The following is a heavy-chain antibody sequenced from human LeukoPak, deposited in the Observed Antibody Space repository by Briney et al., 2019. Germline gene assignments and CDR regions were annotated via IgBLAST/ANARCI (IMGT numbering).Heavy chain of an antibody. V-gene: IGHV4-34*01. CDR1: GGSFSDYY. J-gene: IGHJ4*02. CDR2: INHSGST. CDR3: ARMLVYDAGGEAFDC. Sequence: SETLSLTCAVYGGSFSDYYWSWIRQPPGKGLEWIGEINHSGSTNYNPSLKSRVTISVDTSKNQFSLKLSSVTAADTAVYFCARMLVYDAGGEAFDCWGQGTQVTVSS. D-gene: IGHD2-8*01.